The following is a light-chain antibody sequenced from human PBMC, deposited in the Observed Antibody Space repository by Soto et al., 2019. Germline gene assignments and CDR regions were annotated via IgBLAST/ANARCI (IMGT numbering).Light chain of an antibody. V-gene: IGLV1-47*01. Sequence: HFMLTQPPSASGTPGQRVTISCSGSSSNIGSKYVYWYQQLPGTAPKLLMYRNNQRPSGVPDRFSGSKSGTSASLAISGLRSEDEADYYCAAWDAGVSGPAFGGGTKLTVL. J-gene: IGLJ2*01. CDR1: SSNIGSKY. CDR3: AAWDAGVSGPA. CDR2: RNN.